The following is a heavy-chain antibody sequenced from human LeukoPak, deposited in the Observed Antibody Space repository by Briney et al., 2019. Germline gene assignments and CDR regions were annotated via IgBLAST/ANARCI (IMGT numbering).Heavy chain of an antibody. V-gene: IGHV1-46*01. Sequence: GASVKVSFKASGYTFTRYYMHWVRQAPGQGLEWMGIIDPSGGSTSYSQKFQGGVTMTRDATTSTVYLELSSLRSEDTAVYYCARDFGEMLNYWGQGTLVTVSS. J-gene: IGHJ4*02. CDR1: GYTFTRYY. CDR2: IDPSGGST. D-gene: IGHD5-24*01. CDR3: ARDFGEMLNY.